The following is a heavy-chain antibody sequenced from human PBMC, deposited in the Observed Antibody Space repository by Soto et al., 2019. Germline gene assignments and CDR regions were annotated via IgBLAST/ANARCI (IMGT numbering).Heavy chain of an antibody. D-gene: IGHD3-22*01. CDR3: ARAPDRRGYFCYFDY. CDR2: IHNSGST. J-gene: IGHJ4*02. CDR1: GGSISSYY. V-gene: IGHV4-59*01. Sequence: QVQLQESGPGLVKPSETLSLTCIVTGGSISSYYWSWIRRSPGKGLEWLGDIHNSGSTNYNASLNSRVTISGDTSTNQFYLSLRSVSAAGTAVYYCARAPDRRGYFCYFDYWGQGTLVTASS.